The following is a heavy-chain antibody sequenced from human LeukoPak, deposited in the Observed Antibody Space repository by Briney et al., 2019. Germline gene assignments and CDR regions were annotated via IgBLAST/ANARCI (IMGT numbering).Heavy chain of an antibody. CDR2: ISSSSSYI. J-gene: IGHJ4*02. CDR1: GFTFSSYS. D-gene: IGHD2-2*01. Sequence: GGSLRLSCAASGFTFSSYSMNWVRQAPGKGLEWVTSISSSSSYIYHADSVKGRFTISRDNAKNSLYLQMNSLRAEDTAVYYCARAVPATAMDYWGQGTLVTVSS. V-gene: IGHV3-21*01. CDR3: ARAVPATAMDY.